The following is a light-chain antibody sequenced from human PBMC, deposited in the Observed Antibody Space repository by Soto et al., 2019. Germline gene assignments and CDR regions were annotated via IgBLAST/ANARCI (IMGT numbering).Light chain of an antibody. CDR1: SSDVGGYNY. CDR3: SSYTGSNTHEV. V-gene: IGLV2-14*03. CDR2: DVT. J-gene: IGLJ1*01. Sequence: QSALTQPASVSGSPGQSITISCTGTSSDVGGYNYVSWYQQHPGKAPKLMIYDVTNRPSGVSNRFSGSKSGNTASLTISGLQAEDEADYYCSSYTGSNTHEVFGTGTKVTVL.